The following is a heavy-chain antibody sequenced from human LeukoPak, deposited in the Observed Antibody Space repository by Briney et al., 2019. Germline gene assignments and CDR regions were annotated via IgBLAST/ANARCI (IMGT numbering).Heavy chain of an antibody. V-gene: IGHV1-2*02. J-gene: IGHJ5*02. CDR3: ARVALVVPAAKRLGGWFDP. CDR2: INPNSGNT. D-gene: IGHD2-2*01. CDR1: GHTFSGYY. Sequence: ASVKVSCKASGHTFSGYYMHWVRQAPGQGLEWMGWINPNSGNTNYAQKFQGRVTMTRDTSISTAYLQWSSLKASDTAMYYCARVALVVPAAKRLGGWFDPWGQGTLVTVSS.